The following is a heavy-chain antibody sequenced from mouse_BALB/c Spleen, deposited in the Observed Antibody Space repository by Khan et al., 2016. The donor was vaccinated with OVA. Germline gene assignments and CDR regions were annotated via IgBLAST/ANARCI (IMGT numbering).Heavy chain of an antibody. Sequence: EVKLLESGPGLVKPSQSLSLTCTVTGYSITSDYAWNWIRQFPGNKLEWMGYISYSGNTKYNPSPKSRISITRDTSKNQFFLQLNSVTTEDTATYYCARIYGGDFDYWGQGTTLTVSS. CDR1: GYSITSDYA. CDR2: ISYSGNT. D-gene: IGHD1-1*01. CDR3: ARIYGGDFDY. V-gene: IGHV3-2*02. J-gene: IGHJ2*01.